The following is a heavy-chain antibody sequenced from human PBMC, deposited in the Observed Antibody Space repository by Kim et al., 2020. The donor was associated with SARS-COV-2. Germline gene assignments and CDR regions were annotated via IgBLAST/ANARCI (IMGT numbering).Heavy chain of an antibody. D-gene: IGHD2-2*01. V-gene: IGHV1-69*13. Sequence: SVKVSCKASGGTFSSYAISWVRQAPGQGLEWMGGIIPIFGTANYAQKFQGRVTITADESTSTAYMELSSLRSEDTAVYYCARDRDIVVVPAATALGYWGQGTLVTVSS. CDR2: IIPIFGTA. J-gene: IGHJ4*02. CDR3: ARDRDIVVVPAATALGY. CDR1: GGTFSSYA.